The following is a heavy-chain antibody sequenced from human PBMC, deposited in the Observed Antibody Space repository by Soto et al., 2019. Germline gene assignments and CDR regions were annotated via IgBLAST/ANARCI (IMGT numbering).Heavy chain of an antibody. CDR1: GNTFTSYD. D-gene: IGHD3-10*01. J-gene: IGHJ4*02. Sequence: ASVKVSCKASGNTFTSYDINWVRQATGHGREWMGWINPNSGNIGYAQKFQGRVTMTRDTAIRTAYMEVSRLRSDDTAVYYCARGRASGSYYLLDYWGQGTLVTVSS. V-gene: IGHV1-8*01. CDR2: INPNSGNI. CDR3: ARGRASGSYYLLDY.